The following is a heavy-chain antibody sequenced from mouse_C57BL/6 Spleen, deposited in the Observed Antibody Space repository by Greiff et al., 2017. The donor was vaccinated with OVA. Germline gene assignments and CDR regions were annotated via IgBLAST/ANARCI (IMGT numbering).Heavy chain of an antibody. Sequence: VQLQQPGPELVKPGASVKLSCKASGYTFTSSWMHWVKQRPGQGLEWIGNINPSNGGTNYNEKFKSKATLTVDKSSSTAYMKLSSLTSEDSAVYYGVRSGYCGSSPYYFDYWGQGTTLTVSS. CDR3: VRSGYCGSSPYYFDY. CDR1: GYTFTSSW. J-gene: IGHJ2*01. CDR2: INPSNGGT. D-gene: IGHD1-1*01. V-gene: IGHV1-53*01.